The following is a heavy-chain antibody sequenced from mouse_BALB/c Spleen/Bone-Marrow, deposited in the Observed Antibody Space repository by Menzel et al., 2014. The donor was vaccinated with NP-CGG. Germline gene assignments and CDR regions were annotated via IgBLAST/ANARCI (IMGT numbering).Heavy chain of an antibody. CDR2: ILPGSGST. J-gene: IGHJ2*01. CDR3: ARYYRYDY. V-gene: IGHV1-9*01. CDR1: GYTFSSYW. D-gene: IGHD2-14*01. Sequence: QVQLQQPGAELVRPGASVKISCKATGYTFSSYWIEWVKQRPGHGLEWIGEILPGSGSTNYNEKFKGKATFTADTSSNTAYMQLSSLTSEDSAVYYCARYYRYDYWGQGTTLTVSS.